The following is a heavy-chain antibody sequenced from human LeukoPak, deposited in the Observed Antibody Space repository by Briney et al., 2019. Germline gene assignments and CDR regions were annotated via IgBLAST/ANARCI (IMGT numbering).Heavy chain of an antibody. D-gene: IGHD5-18*01. V-gene: IGHV3-23*01. Sequence: GGSLRLSCAASGFTFSTYAMSWVRQAPGKGLEWVSAISGSGISTYYADSVKGRFTISRDNSKNTLYLQMNSLRAEDTAVHYCAELGYSYAFDYWGQGTLVTVSS. CDR1: GFTFSTYA. CDR3: AELGYSYAFDY. CDR2: ISGSGIST. J-gene: IGHJ4*02.